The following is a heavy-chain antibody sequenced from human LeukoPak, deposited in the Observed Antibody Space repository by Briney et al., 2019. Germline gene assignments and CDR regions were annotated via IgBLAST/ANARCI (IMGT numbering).Heavy chain of an antibody. CDR2: ISSSSSYI. Sequence: PGGSLRLSCAASGFTFSSYSMNWVRQAPGKGLEWVSSISSSSSYIYYADSVKGRFTISRDNAKNSLYLQMNSLRAEDTAVYYCARARYDFWSGYNFDYWGQGTLVTVSS. CDR1: GFTFSSYS. CDR3: ARARYDFWSGYNFDY. V-gene: IGHV3-21*01. J-gene: IGHJ4*02. D-gene: IGHD3-3*01.